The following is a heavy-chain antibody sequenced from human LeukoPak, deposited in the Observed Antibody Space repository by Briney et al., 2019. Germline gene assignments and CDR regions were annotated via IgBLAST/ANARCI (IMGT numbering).Heavy chain of an antibody. D-gene: IGHD3-10*02. CDR3: ARGSTMSPHFDY. CDR2: ISSSSSYI. Sequence: GGSLRLSCAASGFTFSSYSMNWVRQAPGKGLEWVSSISSSSSYIYYADSVKGRFTISRDNAKNSLYLQMNSLRAEDTAVHYCARGSTMSPHFDYWGQGTLVTVPS. J-gene: IGHJ4*02. CDR1: GFTFSSYS. V-gene: IGHV3-21*01.